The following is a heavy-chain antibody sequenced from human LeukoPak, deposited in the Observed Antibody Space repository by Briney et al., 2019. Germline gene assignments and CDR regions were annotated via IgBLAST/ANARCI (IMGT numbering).Heavy chain of an antibody. V-gene: IGHV4-39*07. Sequence: KSSETLSLTCTVSGGSISSYYWGWIRQPPGKGLEWIGSIYYSGSTYYNPSLKSRVTISVDTSKNQFSLKLSSVTAADTAVYYCARGMRDTAMVYHYYYYMDVWGKGTTVTVSS. J-gene: IGHJ6*03. CDR1: GGSISSYY. CDR3: ARGMRDTAMVYHYYYYMDV. CDR2: IYYSGST. D-gene: IGHD5-18*01.